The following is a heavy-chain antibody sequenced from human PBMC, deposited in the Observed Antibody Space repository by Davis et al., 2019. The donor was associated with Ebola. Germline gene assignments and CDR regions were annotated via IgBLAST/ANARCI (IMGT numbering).Heavy chain of an antibody. CDR2: IIPIFGTA. J-gene: IGHJ4*02. Sequence: SVKVSCKGSGCSFISYAISWVRQAPGQGLEWMGGIIPIFGTANYAKKFKGRVTMTEDTSTDTAYMELSSLRSEDTAVYYCATGTREGGWYWGPDYWGQGTLVTVSS. CDR3: ATGTREGGWYWGPDY. CDR1: GCSFISYA. D-gene: IGHD6-19*01. V-gene: IGHV1-69*06.